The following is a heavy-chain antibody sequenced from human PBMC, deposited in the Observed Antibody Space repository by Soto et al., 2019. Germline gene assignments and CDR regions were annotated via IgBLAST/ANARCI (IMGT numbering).Heavy chain of an antibody. Sequence: SETLSLTCAVYGGSFSGYYWTWIRQPPGKGLEWIGEINHSGSTNYNPSLKSRVTISVDTSKKQCSLKLSSVTAADTAVYYCARGAAAGRVVWFDPWGQGTLVTVSS. CDR3: ARGAAAGRVVWFDP. CDR1: GGSFSGYY. CDR2: INHSGST. V-gene: IGHV4-34*01. D-gene: IGHD6-13*01. J-gene: IGHJ5*02.